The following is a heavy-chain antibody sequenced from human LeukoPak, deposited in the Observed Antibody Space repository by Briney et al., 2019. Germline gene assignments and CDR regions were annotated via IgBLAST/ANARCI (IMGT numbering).Heavy chain of an antibody. CDR3: ARYSSSWLFGTNYYYYYMDV. D-gene: IGHD6-13*01. Sequence: GASVKVSCKASGYTFTGYYMHWVRQAPGQGLEWMGWINPNSGGTNYAQKFQGRVTMTRDTSISTAYMELSRLRSDDTAVYYCARYSSSWLFGTNYYYYYMDVWGKGTTVTVSS. CDR2: INPNSGGT. CDR1: GYTFTGYY. J-gene: IGHJ6*03. V-gene: IGHV1-2*02.